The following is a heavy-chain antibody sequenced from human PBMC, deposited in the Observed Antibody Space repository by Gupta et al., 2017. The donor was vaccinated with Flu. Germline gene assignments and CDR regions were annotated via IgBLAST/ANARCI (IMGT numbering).Heavy chain of an antibody. Sequence: SSAINWVRQAPGQGLEWMGGIIPIFGTANYAQKFQGRVRITADKSTSTAYMELSSLRSEDTAVYYCARGLLAAMETNWFDPWGQGTLVTVSS. D-gene: IGHD2-2*01. CDR3: ARGLLAAMETNWFDP. CDR2: IIPIFGTA. CDR1: SSA. V-gene: IGHV1-69*06. J-gene: IGHJ5*02.